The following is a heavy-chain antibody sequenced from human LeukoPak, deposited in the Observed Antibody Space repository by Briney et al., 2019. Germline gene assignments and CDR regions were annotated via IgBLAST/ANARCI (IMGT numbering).Heavy chain of an antibody. J-gene: IGHJ4*02. CDR3: TRLGGGSYYERDY. V-gene: IGHV3-73*01. CDR2: IRSKANSYAI. D-gene: IGHD1-26*01. Sequence: PGAFLRLSCAASGFTFSDSAMHWVRQASGKGLEWVGRIRSKANSYAIAYAASVEGRFTISRDDSKNTAFLQMNSLKTEDTAVYYCTRLGGGSYYERDYWGQGTLVT. CDR1: GFTFSDSA.